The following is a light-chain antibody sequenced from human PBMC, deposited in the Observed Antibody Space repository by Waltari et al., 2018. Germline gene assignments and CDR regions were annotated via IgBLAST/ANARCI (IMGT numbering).Light chain of an antibody. J-gene: IGLJ2*01. CDR2: SNN. V-gene: IGLV1-44*01. CDR3: AAWDDSLNGVV. CDR1: SSNIGRNT. Sequence: QSLLTQPPSASGTPGHRVTISCSGSSSNIGRNTVNSYPQLPGPAPKLLIYSNNQRPSGVPDRFSGSKSGTSASLAISGLQSEDEADYYCAAWDDSLNGVVFGGGTKLTVL.